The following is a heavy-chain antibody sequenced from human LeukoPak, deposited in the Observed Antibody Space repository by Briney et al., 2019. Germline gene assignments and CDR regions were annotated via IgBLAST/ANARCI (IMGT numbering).Heavy chain of an antibody. CDR3: ARTAWNYFGSGNYYAPDY. CDR2: ISGSGGST. J-gene: IGHJ4*02. D-gene: IGHD3-10*01. V-gene: IGHV3-23*01. Sequence: GGSLRLSCAASGFTFSSYAMSWVRQAPGKGLEWVSAISGSGGSTYYADSVKGRFTISRDTSRNTLYLQMNSLRVDDTAIYYCARTAWNYFGSGNYYAPDYWGQGTLVTVSS. CDR1: GFTFSSYA.